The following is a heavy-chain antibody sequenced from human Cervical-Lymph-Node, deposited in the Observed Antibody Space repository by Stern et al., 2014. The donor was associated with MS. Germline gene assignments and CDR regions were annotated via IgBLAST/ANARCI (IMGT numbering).Heavy chain of an antibody. Sequence: DQLVESGAEVKKPGSSVKVSCKASGGTFSSYAISWVRQAPGQGLEWMGGIIPIFGTANYAQKFQGRVTITADESTSTAYMELSSLRSEDTAVYYCARGPRANYYDSSGLNWFDPWGQGTLVTVSS. CDR3: ARGPRANYYDSSGLNWFDP. D-gene: IGHD3-22*01. CDR2: IIPIFGTA. CDR1: GGTFSSYA. V-gene: IGHV1-69*01. J-gene: IGHJ5*02.